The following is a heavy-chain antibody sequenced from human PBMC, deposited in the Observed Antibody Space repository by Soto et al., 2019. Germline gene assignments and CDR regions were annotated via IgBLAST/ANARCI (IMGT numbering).Heavy chain of an antibody. V-gene: IGHV4-59*01. J-gene: IGHJ4*02. Sequence: SETLSLTCTVSGASISSYYWTWIRQAPGKGLEWIGYIYYSGTTNYNSALRSRVTMSIDTSKNQFSLKLSSVTAADTAVYYCAAVGERVDSWGQGTLVTVSS. CDR1: GASISSYY. CDR2: IYYSGTT. CDR3: AAVGERVDS.